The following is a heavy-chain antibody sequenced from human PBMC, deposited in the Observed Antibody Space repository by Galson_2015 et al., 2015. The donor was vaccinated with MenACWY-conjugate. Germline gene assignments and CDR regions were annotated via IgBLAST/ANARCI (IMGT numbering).Heavy chain of an antibody. Sequence: SLRLSCAGSGFSFSSHWMSWVRQAPGKGLEWVASIRQDGTEDSYVDSVKGRFTISRDNTKKSMYLQMNSLRAEDTAVSYCARARDYGYYYIDVWGKGTTVTVSS. CDR3: ARARDYGYYYIDV. CDR1: GFSFSSHW. CDR2: IRQDGTED. J-gene: IGHJ6*03. V-gene: IGHV3-7*03.